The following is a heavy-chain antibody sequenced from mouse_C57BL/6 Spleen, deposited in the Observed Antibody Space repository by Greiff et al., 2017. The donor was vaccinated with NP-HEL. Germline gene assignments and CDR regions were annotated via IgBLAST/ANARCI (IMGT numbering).Heavy chain of an antibody. J-gene: IGHJ3*01. CDR1: GYAFSSYW. Sequence: LKESGASVKISCKASGYAFSSYWMNWVKQRPGKGLEWIGQIYPGDGDTNYNGKFKGKATLTADKSSSTVYMELSRLTSEDSAVYFCARHEQAGGYYPFAYWGQGTLVTVSA. V-gene: IGHV1-80*01. CDR3: ARHEQAGGYYPFAY. CDR2: IYPGDGDT. D-gene: IGHD2-3*01.